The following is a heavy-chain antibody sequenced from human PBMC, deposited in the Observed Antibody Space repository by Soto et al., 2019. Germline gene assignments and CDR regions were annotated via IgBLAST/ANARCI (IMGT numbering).Heavy chain of an antibody. Sequence: ASVKVSCKASGGTFSSYAISWVRQAPGQGLEWMGGIIPIFGTANYAQKFQGRVTITADESTSTAYMELSSLRSEDTAVYYCARGTYCSSTSCPYYYYGMDVWGQGTTVTVSS. V-gene: IGHV1-69*13. D-gene: IGHD2-2*01. CDR1: GGTFSSYA. CDR2: IIPIFGTA. CDR3: ARGTYCSSTSCPYYYYGMDV. J-gene: IGHJ6*02.